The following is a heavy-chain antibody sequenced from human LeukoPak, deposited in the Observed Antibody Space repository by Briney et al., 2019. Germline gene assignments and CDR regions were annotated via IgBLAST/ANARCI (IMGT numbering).Heavy chain of an antibody. CDR1: GYSFTSYW. J-gene: IGHJ3*02. CDR2: IYPGDSDT. V-gene: IGHV5-51*01. CDR3: ARTPLGARGAFDI. D-gene: IGHD1-26*01. Sequence: GESLKISCNGSGYSFTSYWIGWVRQMPGKGLEWMGIIYPGDSDTRYSPSFQGQVTISADKSISTAYLQWSSLNASDTAMYYCARTPLGARGAFDIWGQGTMVTVSS.